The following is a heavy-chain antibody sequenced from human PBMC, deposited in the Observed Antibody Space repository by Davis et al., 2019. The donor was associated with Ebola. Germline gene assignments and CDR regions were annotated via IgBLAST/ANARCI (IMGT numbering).Heavy chain of an antibody. CDR3: AKGGARYFYHYYGMDV. V-gene: IGHV3-23*01. Sequence: GESLKISCAASGFTFSNYAMSWVRQAPGKGLEWVSGISGSGATTYYADSVKGRFTISRDNSKKTLYLQMNSLRADDTALYYCAKGGARYFYHYYGMDVWGQGTTVTVSS. CDR1: GFTFSNYA. CDR2: ISGSGATT. J-gene: IGHJ6*02. D-gene: IGHD2/OR15-2a*01.